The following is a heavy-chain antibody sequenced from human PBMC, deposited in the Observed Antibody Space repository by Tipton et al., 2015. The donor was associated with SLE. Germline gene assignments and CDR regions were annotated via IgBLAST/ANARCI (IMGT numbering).Heavy chain of an antibody. CDR2: IKQDGNEK. V-gene: IGHV3-7*01. J-gene: IGHJ4*02. CDR1: GFTFSGSA. CDR3: VRDERAVFDY. Sequence: SLRLSCAASGFTFSGSAMHWVRQASGKGLEWVANIKQDGNEKYYVDSVKGRFTISRDNAKKSVYLQMNNLRVEDTAVYYCVRDERAVFDYWGQGTLVSVSS. D-gene: IGHD1-1*01.